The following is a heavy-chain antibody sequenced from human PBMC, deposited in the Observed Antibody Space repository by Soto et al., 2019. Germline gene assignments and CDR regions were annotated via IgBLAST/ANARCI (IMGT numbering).Heavy chain of an antibody. Sequence: QVQLVQSGAEVKKPGSSVKVSCKASADTFNSYSLSWLRQAPGQRLEWMGGITPVFGTADYAQSFEDRLTITADDSTSTVYMELSSLRSDDAAVYYCARSLEGTTVTNRFGPWGQGALVTVSS. CDR3: ARSLEGTTVTNRFGP. V-gene: IGHV1-69*01. CDR2: ITPVFGTA. J-gene: IGHJ5*02. D-gene: IGHD4-17*01. CDR1: ADTFNSYS.